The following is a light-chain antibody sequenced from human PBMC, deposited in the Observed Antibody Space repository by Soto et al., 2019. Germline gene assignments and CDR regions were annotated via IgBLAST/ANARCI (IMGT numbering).Light chain of an antibody. CDR1: QSISGW. J-gene: IGKJ1*01. V-gene: IGKV1-5*03. Sequence: DIQMTQSPSTLSASVGDRVTITCRARQSISGWLAWYQQKPGKAPKLLIYKASSLESGVPSRFSGSGSGTEFTLTISSLQPDDFATYYCQQYSNYWTFGQGTKVDIK. CDR2: KAS. CDR3: QQYSNYWT.